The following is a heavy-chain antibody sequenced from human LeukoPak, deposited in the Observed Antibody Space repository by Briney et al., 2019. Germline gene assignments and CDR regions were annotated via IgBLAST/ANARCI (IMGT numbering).Heavy chain of an antibody. CDR2: IYYSGST. J-gene: IGHJ5*02. Sequence: PSETLSLTCTVSGGSISSSSYYWGWIRQPPGKGLEWIGSIYYSGSTYYNPSLKSRVTISVDTSKNQFSLKLSSVTAADTAVYYCAQRRSTGYNYHWFDPWGQGTLVTVSS. D-gene: IGHD5-24*01. CDR3: AQRRSTGYNYHWFDP. V-gene: IGHV4-39*07. CDR1: GGSISSSSYY.